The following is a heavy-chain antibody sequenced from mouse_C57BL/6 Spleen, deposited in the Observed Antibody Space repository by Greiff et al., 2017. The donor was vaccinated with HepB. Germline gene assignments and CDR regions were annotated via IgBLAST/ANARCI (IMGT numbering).Heavy chain of an antibody. CDR3: AKAKDNERFDY. V-gene: IGHV1-58*01. CDR1: GYTFTSYG. CDR2: IYIGNGYT. D-gene: IGHD1-3*01. Sequence: VQLKESGAELVRPGSSVKMSCKTSGYTFTSYGINWVKQRPGQGLEWIGYIYIGNGYTEYNEKFKGKATLTSDKSTSTSYIQLSSMTSEDAAIYFCAKAKDNERFDYGGQGTTLTVSS. J-gene: IGHJ2*01.